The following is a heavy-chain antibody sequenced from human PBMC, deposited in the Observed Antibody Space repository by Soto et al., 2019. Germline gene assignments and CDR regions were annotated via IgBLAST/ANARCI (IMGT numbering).Heavy chain of an antibody. CDR3: ARDRGVYVMNYYDSSGYIDAFDI. V-gene: IGHV4-59*01. J-gene: IGHJ3*02. CDR2: IYYSGST. D-gene: IGHD3-22*01. CDR1: GGSISSYY. Sequence: SETLSLTCTVSGGSISSYYWSWIRQPPGKGLEWIGYIYYSGSTNYNPSLKSRVTISVETSKNQFSLKLSSVTAADTAVYYCARDRGVYVMNYYDSSGYIDAFDIWGQGTMVTVSS.